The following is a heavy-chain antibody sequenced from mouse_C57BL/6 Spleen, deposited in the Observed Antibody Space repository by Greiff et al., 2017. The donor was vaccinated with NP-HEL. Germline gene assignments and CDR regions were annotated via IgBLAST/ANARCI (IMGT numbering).Heavy chain of an antibody. CDR1: GYTFTDYN. CDR3: AREVAYAVVATGYFDV. D-gene: IGHD1-1*01. J-gene: IGHJ1*03. Sequence: EVQLQQSGPELVKPGASVKIPCKASGYTFTDYNMDWVKQSHGKSLEWIGDINPNNGGTIYNQKFKGKATLTVDKSSSTAYMELRSLTSEDTAVYYCAREVAYAVVATGYFDVWGTGTTVTVSS. V-gene: IGHV1-18*01. CDR2: INPNNGGT.